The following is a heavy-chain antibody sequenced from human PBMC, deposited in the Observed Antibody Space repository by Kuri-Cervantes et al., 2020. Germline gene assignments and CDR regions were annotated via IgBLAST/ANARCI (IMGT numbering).Heavy chain of an antibody. V-gene: IGHV4-34*01. CDR3: ARLDYLNYYGMDV. J-gene: IGHJ6*02. D-gene: IGHD3-16*01. CDR1: GGSFSGYY. CDR2: INHSGST. Sequence: GSLRLSCAVYGGSFSGYYWSWIRQPPGKGLEWIGEINHSGSTNYNPSLKSRVTISVDTSKNQFSLKLSSVTAADTAVYYCARLDYLNYYGMDVWGQGTTVTVSS.